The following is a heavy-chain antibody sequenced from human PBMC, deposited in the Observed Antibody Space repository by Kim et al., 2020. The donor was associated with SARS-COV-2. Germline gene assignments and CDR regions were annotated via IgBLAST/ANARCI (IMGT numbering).Heavy chain of an antibody. D-gene: IGHD5-18*01. V-gene: IGHV3-30*04. CDR1: GFIFSSYA. Sequence: GGSLRLSCAASGFIFSSYAMHWVRQTPGKGLEWVAVISYDGSNKYYADSVKGRFTVSRDNSKNTLYLQLNSLRAEDTAVYYCARGDGYNYWGFDYWGQGT. CDR3: ARGDGYNYWGFDY. CDR2: ISYDGSNK. J-gene: IGHJ4*02.